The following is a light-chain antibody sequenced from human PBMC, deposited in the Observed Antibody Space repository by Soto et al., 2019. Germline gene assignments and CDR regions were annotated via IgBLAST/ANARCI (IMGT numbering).Light chain of an antibody. CDR3: QQYNNWPRT. V-gene: IGKV3D-15*01. J-gene: IGKJ2*01. CDR1: QSVSTN. CDR2: DAS. Sequence: EVVRTQSPATLSVSPGERATVSCRAIQSVSTNLAWYQQRPGQAPRLLIYDASTRATGIPARFSGSGSGTEFTLTITSLQSEDFGFYYCQQYNNWPRTFGQGTELLIK.